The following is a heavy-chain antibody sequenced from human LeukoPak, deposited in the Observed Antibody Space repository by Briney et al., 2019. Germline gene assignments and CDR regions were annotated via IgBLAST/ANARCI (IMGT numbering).Heavy chain of an antibody. V-gene: IGHV4-59*08. Sequence: SETLSLTRTVSGGSLSRYYRGWIRQPPGKGLEWIGYIYYSGSTNYNPSLKSRVTISVDTSKNQFSLKLSSVTAADTAVYYCASSGLDAFDIWGQGTMVTVSS. CDR2: IYYSGST. CDR3: ASSGLDAFDI. J-gene: IGHJ3*02. CDR1: GGSLSRYY.